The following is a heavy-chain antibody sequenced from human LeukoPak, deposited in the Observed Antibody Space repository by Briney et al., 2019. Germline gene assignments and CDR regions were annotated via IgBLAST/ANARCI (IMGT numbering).Heavy chain of an antibody. D-gene: IGHD3-9*01. Sequence: PGGTLRLSCAASGFTFRDYGMSWVRQAPGKGLEWVSALTGSGGTTYYADSVKGRFTISRDNSKNTLYLQMNSLTAEDTAVYYCARGQSYDILTGYYYYYYYYYMDVWGKGTTVTVSS. CDR1: GFTFRDYG. J-gene: IGHJ6*03. V-gene: IGHV3-23*01. CDR3: ARGQSYDILTGYYYYYYYYYMDV. CDR2: LTGSGGTT.